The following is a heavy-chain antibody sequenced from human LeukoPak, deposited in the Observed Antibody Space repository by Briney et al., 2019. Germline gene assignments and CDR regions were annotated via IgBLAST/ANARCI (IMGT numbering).Heavy chain of an antibody. CDR2: IYTSGST. J-gene: IGHJ4*02. CDR1: GGSISTYY. D-gene: IGHD6-19*01. CDR3: ARDSSGWYWGL. V-gene: IGHV4-4*07. Sequence: SETLSLTCNVSGGSISTYYWSWIWHPAGKGLEWIGRIYTSGSTNYNPSLKSRVTMSVDTSKNQFSLKLSSVTAADTAVYYCARDSSGWYWGLWGQGTLVTVSS.